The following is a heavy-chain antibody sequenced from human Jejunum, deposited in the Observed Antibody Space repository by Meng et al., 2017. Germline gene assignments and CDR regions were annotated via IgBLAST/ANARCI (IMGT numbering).Heavy chain of an antibody. Sequence: LVGSGGGLVQPGGSLGLPCSASGFTLSDPYMGWARQAPGKGLEWVGRSKNKDSGYITEYAASVKGRFTISRDDTKSSLDLQMYSLKPEDTAVYYCAVWISGRGHWGQGTLVTVSS. V-gene: IGHV3-72*01. CDR3: AVWISGRGH. CDR2: SKNKDSGYIT. CDR1: GFTLSDPY. D-gene: IGHD5-12*01. J-gene: IGHJ1*01.